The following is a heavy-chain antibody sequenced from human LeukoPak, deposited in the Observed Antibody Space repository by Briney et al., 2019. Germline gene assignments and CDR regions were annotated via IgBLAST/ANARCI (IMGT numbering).Heavy chain of an antibody. D-gene: IGHD1-26*01. CDR2: IYPGDSDT. J-gene: IGHJ3*02. CDR1: GYSFTSYW. CDR3: ARDQPIVGATDGYAFDI. Sequence: LGGSLKISCKGSGYSFTSYWIGWVRQMPGKGLEWMGIIYPGDSDTRYSPSFQGQVTISADKSISTAYLQWSSLKASDTAMYYCARDQPIVGATDGYAFDIWGQGTMVTVSS. V-gene: IGHV5-51*01.